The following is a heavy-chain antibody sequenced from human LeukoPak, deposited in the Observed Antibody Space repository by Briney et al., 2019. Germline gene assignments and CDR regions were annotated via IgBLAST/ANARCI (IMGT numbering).Heavy chain of an antibody. D-gene: IGHD6-19*01. CDR3: AREVVVAVAGTVFNWFDP. J-gene: IGHJ5*02. CDR1: GASISSYY. Sequence: PSETLSLTCTVSGASISSYYWNWIRQPPGKGLEWIGYIYYSGNTNYNPSLKSRVTMSVDTSKNQFSLKVTSVTAADTAVYYCAREVVVAVAGTVFNWFDPWGQGTLVTVSS. V-gene: IGHV4-59*01. CDR2: IYYSGNT.